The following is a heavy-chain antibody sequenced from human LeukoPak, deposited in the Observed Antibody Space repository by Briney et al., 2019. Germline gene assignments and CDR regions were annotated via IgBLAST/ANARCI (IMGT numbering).Heavy chain of an antibody. Sequence: GSLRLSCAASGFTFSSYSMNWVRQAPGKGLEWVSYISSSSSTIYYADSVKGRFTISRDNAKNSLYLQMNSLRAEDTALYYCAKADHYYDSSGRYWYFDLWGRGTLVTVSS. V-gene: IGHV3-48*01. J-gene: IGHJ2*01. D-gene: IGHD3-22*01. CDR2: ISSSSSTI. CDR3: AKADHYYDSSGRYWYFDL. CDR1: GFTFSSYS.